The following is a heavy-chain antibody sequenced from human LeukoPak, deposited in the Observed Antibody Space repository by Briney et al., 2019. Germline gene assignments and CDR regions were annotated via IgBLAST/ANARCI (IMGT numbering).Heavy chain of an antibody. CDR3: ARDWGGGYDYDYFDY. Sequence: SETLSLTCTVSGYSISSGYYWGWIRQPPGKGLEWIGSIYHSGSTYYNPSLKSRVTISVDTSKNQFPLKLSSVTAADTAVYYCARDWGGGYDYDYFDYWGQGTLVTVSS. D-gene: IGHD5-12*01. CDR1: GYSISSGYY. J-gene: IGHJ4*02. V-gene: IGHV4-38-2*02. CDR2: IYHSGST.